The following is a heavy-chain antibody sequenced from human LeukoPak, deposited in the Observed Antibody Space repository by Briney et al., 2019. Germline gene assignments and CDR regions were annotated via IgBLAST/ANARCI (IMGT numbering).Heavy chain of an antibody. J-gene: IGHJ4*02. CDR2: ISPYNGNT. Sequence: ASVKVSCKASGYTFTSYGISWVRQAPGQGLEWMGWISPYNGNTKYAQKLQGRVTMTTDTSTNTAYMELRSLRSDDRAMYYCARTQTVAALADFDYWGXXXLVTVSS. V-gene: IGHV1-18*01. CDR1: GYTFTSYG. CDR3: ARTQTVAALADFDY. D-gene: IGHD6-19*01.